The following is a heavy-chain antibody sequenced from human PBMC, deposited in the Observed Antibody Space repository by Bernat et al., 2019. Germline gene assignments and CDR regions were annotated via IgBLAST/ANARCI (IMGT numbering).Heavy chain of an antibody. D-gene: IGHD4-23*01. V-gene: IGHV1-69*02. CDR2: TIPILGIA. J-gene: IGHJ4*02. CDR3: ARREGRDGGYSD. Sequence: VQLVQPGAEVKKPGSSVNVSCKASGGTFSSYTISWVRQAPGQGLEWMGRTIPILGIANYAQKFQGRVTITADNSTSRAYMELSSLRCEDTAVYYCARREGRDGGYSDWGQGTLVTVSS. CDR1: GGTFSSYT.